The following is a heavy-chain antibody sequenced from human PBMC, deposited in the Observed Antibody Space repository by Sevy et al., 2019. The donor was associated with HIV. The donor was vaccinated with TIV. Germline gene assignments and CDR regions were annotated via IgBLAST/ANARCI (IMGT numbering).Heavy chain of an antibody. Sequence: GGSLRLSCAASGFTFSTYAMTWVRQAPGKGLEWVSVITISGGSTYYEDSVKVRYTISRDNSKNNLYLQMNSLRADDTAVYYCAKDRVSGTYYTGDFDYWGQGTLVTVSS. V-gene: IGHV3-23*01. D-gene: IGHD3-10*01. CDR1: GFTFSTYA. CDR3: AKDRVSGTYYTGDFDY. J-gene: IGHJ4*02. CDR2: ITISGGST.